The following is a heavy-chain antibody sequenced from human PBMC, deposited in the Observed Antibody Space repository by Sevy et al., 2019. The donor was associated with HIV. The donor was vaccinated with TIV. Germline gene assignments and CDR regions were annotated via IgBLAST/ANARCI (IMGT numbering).Heavy chain of an antibody. Sequence: GGSLRLSCVTSGFNFSNYGMHWVRQAPGKGLEWVALIWYDGSNKYYRDSVKGRLTISRDNSKNTLYLQMNSLRGEDTAVYYCARGRDYGNLDYWGQGTLVTVSS. V-gene: IGHV3-33*01. CDR3: ARGRDYGNLDY. CDR2: IWYDGSNK. CDR1: GFNFSNYG. D-gene: IGHD4-17*01. J-gene: IGHJ4*02.